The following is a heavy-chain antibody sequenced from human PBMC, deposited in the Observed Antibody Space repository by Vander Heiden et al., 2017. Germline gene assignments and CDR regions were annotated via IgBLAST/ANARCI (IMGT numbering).Heavy chain of an antibody. CDR1: GYTFTGYY. CDR2: INPNSGGT. V-gene: IGHV1-2*02. CDR3: ARDYYDFWSGYSPNWFDP. Sequence: QVQLVQSGAEVKKPGASVKVSCKASGYTFTGYYMHLVRQAPGQGLEWMGWINPNSGGTNYAQKFQGRVTMTRDTSISTAYMELSRLRSDDTAVYYCARDYYDFWSGYSPNWFDPWGQGTLVTVSS. D-gene: IGHD3-3*01. J-gene: IGHJ5*02.